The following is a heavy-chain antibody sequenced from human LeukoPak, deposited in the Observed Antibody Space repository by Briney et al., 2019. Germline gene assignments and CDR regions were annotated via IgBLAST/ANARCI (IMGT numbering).Heavy chain of an antibody. D-gene: IGHD3-10*01. J-gene: IGHJ1*01. Sequence: GGSLRLSCAASGFTFDECGMTWVRQAPGQGLEWVSGISRNGGSTGYADSVKGRFTISRDNVKNYLFLQMNSLRAEDTALYYCVRSITMFQHWGQGTLVTVSS. CDR1: GFTFDECG. CDR3: VRSITMFQH. CDR2: ISRNGGST. V-gene: IGHV3-20*04.